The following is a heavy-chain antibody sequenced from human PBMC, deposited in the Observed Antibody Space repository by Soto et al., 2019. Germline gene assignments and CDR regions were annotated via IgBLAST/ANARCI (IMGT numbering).Heavy chain of an antibody. CDR1: GDSISNLDYF. J-gene: IGHJ5*01. Sequence: SETLSLTCSVSGDSISNLDYFWAWIRQPPGQALEYIGYIYKSATTYYNPSFESRFAISVDTSKSQFSLNVTSVTAADTAVYFCARGRYCLTGRCFPNWFDSWGQGALVTVSS. CDR3: ARGRYCLTGRCFPNWFDS. CDR2: IYKSATT. V-gene: IGHV4-30-4*01. D-gene: IGHD7-27*01.